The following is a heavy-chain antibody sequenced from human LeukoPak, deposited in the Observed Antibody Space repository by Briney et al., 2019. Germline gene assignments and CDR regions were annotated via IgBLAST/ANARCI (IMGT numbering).Heavy chain of an antibody. J-gene: IGHJ4*02. D-gene: IGHD5-18*01. Sequence: PGGSLRLSCAASGFTFSSYAMSWVRQAPGKGLEWVSAISGSGGSTYYADSVKGRFTISGDNSKNTLYLQMNSLRAEDTAVYYCAKAGYSYDNYFDYWGQGTLVTVSS. V-gene: IGHV3-23*01. CDR1: GFTFSSYA. CDR2: ISGSGGST. CDR3: AKAGYSYDNYFDY.